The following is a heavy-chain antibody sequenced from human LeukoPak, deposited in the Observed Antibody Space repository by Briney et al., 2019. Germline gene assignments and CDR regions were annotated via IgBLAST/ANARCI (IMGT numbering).Heavy chain of an antibody. V-gene: IGHV4-34*01. J-gene: IGHJ6*02. CDR3: ARGGTDFWSGYYTFVDV. Sequence: TLSLTCAVYGGSFSGYYWSWLRQPPGKGLEWIGEINHSGSTNYNPSLKSRVTISVDTSKNQFSLKLSSVTAADTAVYYCARGGTDFWSGYYTFVDVWGQGTTVTVSS. CDR1: GGSFSGYY. D-gene: IGHD3-3*01. CDR2: INHSGST.